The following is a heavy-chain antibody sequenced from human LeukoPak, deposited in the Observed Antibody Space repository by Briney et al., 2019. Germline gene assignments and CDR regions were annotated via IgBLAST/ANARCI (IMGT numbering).Heavy chain of an antibody. D-gene: IGHD3-22*01. V-gene: IGHV4-34*01. Sequence: PSETLSLTCAVYGGSFSGYYWSWIRQPPGKGLEWIGEINHSGSTNYNPSLKSRVTISVATSKNQFSLKLSSVTAADTAVYYCARVVGAYYYDSSGYAYRFDYWGQGTLVTVSS. CDR2: INHSGST. CDR1: GGSFSGYY. J-gene: IGHJ4*02. CDR3: ARVVGAYYYDSSGYAYRFDY.